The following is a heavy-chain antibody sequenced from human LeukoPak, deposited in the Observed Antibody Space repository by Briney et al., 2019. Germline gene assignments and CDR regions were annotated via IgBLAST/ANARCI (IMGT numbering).Heavy chain of an antibody. J-gene: IGHJ6*02. CDR1: GGSISSYY. D-gene: IGHD6-19*01. CDR2: IHYSGST. Sequence: SETLFLTCTVSGGSISSYYWSWIRQPPGKGLEWIGYIHYSGSTTYNPSLKSRVTISIDTSKNQFSLNLKSVTAADTAVYYCARDGRGIEVAGNYYFGMDVWGQGTTVTVS. CDR3: ARDGRGIEVAGNYYFGMDV. V-gene: IGHV4-59*01.